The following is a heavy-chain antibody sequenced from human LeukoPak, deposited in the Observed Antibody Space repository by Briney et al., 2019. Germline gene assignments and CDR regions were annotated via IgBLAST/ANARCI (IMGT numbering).Heavy chain of an antibody. Sequence: SETLTLTCTVSGASVSSGDHYWSWVRQNAGKGLERIGYIHYSGPTYSNPSLQGRVTLSVDTSNNLLSLRLRSVTAADTAVYYCARGRIAKIVVVHSFSYGMDVWGQGTTVAVSS. CDR2: IHYSGPT. J-gene: IGHJ6*02. V-gene: IGHV4-31*03. CDR3: ARGRIAKIVVVHSFSYGMDV. CDR1: GASVSSGDHY. D-gene: IGHD3-22*01.